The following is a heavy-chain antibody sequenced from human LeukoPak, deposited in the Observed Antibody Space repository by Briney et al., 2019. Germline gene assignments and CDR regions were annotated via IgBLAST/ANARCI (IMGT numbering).Heavy chain of an antibody. Sequence: GGSLRLSCAASGFTFSSYSMNWVRQAPGKGLEWVSSISSNSSYIYYADSVKGRFTISRDNAKNSLYLQMNSLRAEDTAVYYCARVVTRHPLFVIDYWGQGTLVTVSS. CDR2: ISSNSSYI. V-gene: IGHV3-21*01. CDR3: ARVVTRHPLFVIDY. J-gene: IGHJ4*02. CDR1: GFTFSSYS. D-gene: IGHD3-10*01.